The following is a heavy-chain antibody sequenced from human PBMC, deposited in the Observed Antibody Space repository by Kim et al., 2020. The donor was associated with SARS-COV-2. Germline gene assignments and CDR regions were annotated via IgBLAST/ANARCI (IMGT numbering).Heavy chain of an antibody. CDR2: SNTNI. V-gene: IGHV3-11*04. CDR3: ARDSSY. Sequence: SNTNIYYADSGQGRFTISRDNAKETLYLHMNSLRVEDTAVYYCARDSSYWGQGILVTVSS. J-gene: IGHJ4*02.